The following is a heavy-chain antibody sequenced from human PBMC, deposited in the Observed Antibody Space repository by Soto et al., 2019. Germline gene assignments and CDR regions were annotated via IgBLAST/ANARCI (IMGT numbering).Heavy chain of an antibody. V-gene: IGHV3-15*01. Sequence: GSLTLSCAASGVTFSNACFCWGWHGPGQGLEWVGRIKSKTDGGTPDYAAPVKGRFTISRDHSKHTLYLQITTLTTEDTAVYYSTTDASRYNYGYGYYYGMDVWGPGTTVTV. J-gene: IGHJ6*02. CDR2: IKSKTDGGTP. CDR3: TTDASRYNYGYGYYYGMDV. CDR1: GVTFSNAC. D-gene: IGHD5-18*01.